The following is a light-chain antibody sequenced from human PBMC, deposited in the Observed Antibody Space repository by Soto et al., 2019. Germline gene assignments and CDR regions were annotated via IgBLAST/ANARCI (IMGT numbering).Light chain of an antibody. Sequence: IQMTQSPSSLSASVGDRVTITCRASQGISTYLNWYQQKPGKAPKVLIYEASSLQSGVPSRFSGSGSGTDFTLTITSLQPEDFATYYCQQSYNTPRTFGQGTKVDI. CDR2: EAS. J-gene: IGKJ1*01. CDR1: QGISTY. V-gene: IGKV1-39*01. CDR3: QQSYNTPRT.